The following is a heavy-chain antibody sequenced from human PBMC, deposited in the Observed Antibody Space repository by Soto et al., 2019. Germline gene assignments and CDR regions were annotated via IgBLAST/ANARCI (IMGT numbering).Heavy chain of an antibody. Sequence: ASVKVSCKASGYTFTSYGISWVRQAPGQGPEWMGWISAYNGNTNYAQKLQGRVTMTTDTSTSTAYMELRSLRSDDTAVYYCARNGLLWFGDNWFDPWGQGTLVTVSS. CDR2: ISAYNGNT. CDR1: GYTFTSYG. D-gene: IGHD3-10*01. CDR3: ARNGLLWFGDNWFDP. J-gene: IGHJ5*02. V-gene: IGHV1-18*01.